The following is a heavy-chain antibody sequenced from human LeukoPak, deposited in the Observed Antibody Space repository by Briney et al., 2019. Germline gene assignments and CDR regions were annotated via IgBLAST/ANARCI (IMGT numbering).Heavy chain of an antibody. CDR1: GYDFTTYW. J-gene: IGHJ5*02. D-gene: IGHD5-12*01. CDR2: IYPGDSDT. CDR3: VRTGGKGLGRSWFDP. V-gene: IGHV5-51*01. Sequence: PGESLKISCKGSGYDFTTYWIGWVRQMPGKGLEWMGIIYPGDSDTRYSPSFRGQVTISADKYSSTAYLQWSSLKASDSAMYYCVRTGGKGLGRSWFDPWSQGTLVTVTS.